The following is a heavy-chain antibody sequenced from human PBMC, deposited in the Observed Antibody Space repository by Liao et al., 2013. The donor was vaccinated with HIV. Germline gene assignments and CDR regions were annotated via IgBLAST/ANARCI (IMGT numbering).Heavy chain of an antibody. CDR2: VYTSGST. D-gene: IGHD5-18*01. V-gene: IGHV4-4*07. CDR3: AQGGGGYGYDPFYWYFDL. CDR1: GGSISSHY. Sequence: QVQLQESGPGLLKPSETLSLTCSVSGGSISSHYWNWIRQPAGKGLEWIGRVYTSGSTHYNPSLKSRVTMSVDTAKNQISLRLSSVTAADTAVYYCAQGGGGYGYDPFYWYFDLWGRGTLVTVSS. J-gene: IGHJ2*01.